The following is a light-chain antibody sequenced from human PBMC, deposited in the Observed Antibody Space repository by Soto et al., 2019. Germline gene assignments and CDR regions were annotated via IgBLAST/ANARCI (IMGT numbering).Light chain of an antibody. CDR2: GAS. V-gene: IGKV3-15*01. CDR3: QQYNNWFIT. CDR1: QSVSSN. Sequence: EIVMTQSPATLSVSPGERATLSCRASQSVSSNLAWYQQKPGQAPRLLIYGASNRATGIPARFSGSGSGTEFTLTINSLQSEDFAVYYCQQYNNWFITFGQGTRLDIK. J-gene: IGKJ5*01.